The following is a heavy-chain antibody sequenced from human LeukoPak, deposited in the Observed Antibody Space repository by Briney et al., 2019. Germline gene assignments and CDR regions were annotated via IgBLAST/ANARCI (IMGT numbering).Heavy chain of an antibody. D-gene: IGHD6-19*01. V-gene: IGHV3-74*01. CDR3: AREVAVTGHFDY. Sequence: GGSLRLSCSASGFTSASYWMHWVRQAPGKGLVWVSGINSDGISTTYADSVRGRFTISRDNAKNTLYLQMNSLRAEDTAVYYCAREVAVTGHFDYWGQGTLVTVSS. J-gene: IGHJ4*02. CDR1: GFTSASYW. CDR2: INSDGIST.